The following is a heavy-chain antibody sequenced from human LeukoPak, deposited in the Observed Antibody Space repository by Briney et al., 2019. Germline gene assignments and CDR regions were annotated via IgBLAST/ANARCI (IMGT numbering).Heavy chain of an antibody. CDR3: ARDGRIQLYGMDV. D-gene: IGHD5-18*01. J-gene: IGHJ6*02. CDR2: IYSGGST. CDR1: GFTFSSNY. Sequence: GGSLRLSCAASGFTFSSNYMSWVRQAPGKGLEWVSVIYSGGSTYYADSVKGRFTISRHNSKNTLYLQMNSLRAEDTAVYYCARDGRIQLYGMDVWGQGTTVTVSS. V-gene: IGHV3-53*04.